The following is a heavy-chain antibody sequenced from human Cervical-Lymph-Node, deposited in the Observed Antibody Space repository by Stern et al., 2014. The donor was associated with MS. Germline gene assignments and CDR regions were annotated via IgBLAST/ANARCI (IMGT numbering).Heavy chain of an antibody. CDR3: ARGSAVAGTDY. J-gene: IGHJ4*02. Sequence: VQLVESGGGVVQPGRSLRLSCAASGFTFRSYGMHWVRQAPGKGLEWVTAIWHDGSNKYYAASVKGRFTISRDNSKNTVHLQMNSLRAEDTAIYYCARGSAVAGTDYWGQGTLVTVSS. CDR2: IWHDGSNK. CDR1: GFTFRSYG. D-gene: IGHD6-19*01. V-gene: IGHV3-33*01.